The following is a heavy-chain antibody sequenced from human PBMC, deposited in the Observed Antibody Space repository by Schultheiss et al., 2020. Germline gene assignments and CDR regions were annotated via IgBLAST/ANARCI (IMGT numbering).Heavy chain of an antibody. CDR3: ARGSYCGGDCYLAPLDY. Sequence: GGSLRLSCAASGFTFSDYYMSWIRQAPGKGLEWVSYISSSGRTIYYADFVKGRFTISRDNARNSLYLQMNSLRAEDTAVYYCARGSYCGGDCYLAPLDYWGQGTLVTVSS. CDR2: ISSSGRTI. CDR1: GFTFSDYY. V-gene: IGHV3-11*01. D-gene: IGHD2-21*02. J-gene: IGHJ4*02.